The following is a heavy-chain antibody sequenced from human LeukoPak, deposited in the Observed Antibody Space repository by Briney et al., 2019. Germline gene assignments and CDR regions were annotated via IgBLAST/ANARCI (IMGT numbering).Heavy chain of an antibody. CDR1: GYTFTSYD. CDR3: ARDVYCSGGNCYYYFDY. V-gene: IGHV1-18*01. CDR2: ISAYNGDT. D-gene: IGHD2-15*01. Sequence: ASVKVSCKASGYTFTSYDIAWVRQAPGQGLEWMAWISAYNGDTNYAQKLQGRVTMTTDTSTSTAYMELTSLNSDDTAVYYCARDVYCSGGNCYYYFDYWGQGTLVTVSS. J-gene: IGHJ4*02.